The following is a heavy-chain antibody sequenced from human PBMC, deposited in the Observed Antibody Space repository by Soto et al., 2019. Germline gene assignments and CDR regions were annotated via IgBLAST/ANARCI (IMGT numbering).Heavy chain of an antibody. CDR3: ARTQYCSGGSCYSGNWFDP. D-gene: IGHD2-15*01. CDR1: GYTFTSYD. CDR2: MNPNSGNT. J-gene: IGHJ5*02. Sequence: QVPLVQSGAEVKKPGASVKVSCKASGYTFTSYDINWVRQATGQGLEWMGWMNPNSGNTGYAQKFQGRVTMTRNTSISTAYMELSSLRSEDTAVYYCARTQYCSGGSCYSGNWFDPWGQGTLVTVSS. V-gene: IGHV1-8*01.